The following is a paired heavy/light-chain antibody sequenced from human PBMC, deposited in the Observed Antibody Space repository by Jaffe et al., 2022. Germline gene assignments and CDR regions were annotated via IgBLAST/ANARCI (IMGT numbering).Heavy chain of an antibody. J-gene: IGHJ4*02. CDR3: ASRRIGYCSSTSCLLDY. D-gene: IGHD2-2*01. V-gene: IGHV4-61*02. Sequence: QVQLQESGPGLVKPSQTLSLTCTVSGGSISSGSYYWSWIRQPAGKGLEWIGRIYTSGSTNYNPSLKSRVTISVDTSKNQFSLKLSSVTAADTAVYYCASRRIGYCSSTSCLLDYWGQGTLVTVSS. CDR1: GGSISSGSYY. CDR2: IYTSGST.
Light chain of an antibody. Sequence: AIQMTQSPSSLSASVGDRVTITCRASQGIRNDLGWYQQKPGKAPKLLIYAASSLQSGVPSRFSGSGSGTDFTLTISSLQPEDFATYYCLQDYNYPFTFGQGTRLEIK. V-gene: IGKV1-6*01. CDR1: QGIRND. CDR2: AAS. J-gene: IGKJ5*01. CDR3: LQDYNYPFT.